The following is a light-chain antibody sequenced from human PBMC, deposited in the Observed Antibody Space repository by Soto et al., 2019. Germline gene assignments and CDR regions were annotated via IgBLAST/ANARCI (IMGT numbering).Light chain of an antibody. CDR2: DAS. J-gene: IGKJ1*01. CDR1: QSVRSY. CDR3: QQRSNWPPWT. V-gene: IGKV3-11*01. Sequence: PGERATLSFRASQSVRSYLAWYQQKPGQAPRLLIYDASNRATGIPARFSGSGSGTDFTLTISSLEPEDFAVYYCQQRSNWPPWTFGQGTKVEIK.